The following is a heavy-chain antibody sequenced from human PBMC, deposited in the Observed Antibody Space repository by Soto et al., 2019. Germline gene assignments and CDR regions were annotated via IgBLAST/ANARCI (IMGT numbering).Heavy chain of an antibody. CDR3: ARLLGNYDYYYYGMDV. CDR1: GGTFSSYA. J-gene: IGHJ6*02. CDR2: IIPIFGTA. Sequence: ASVKVSCKASGGTFSSYAISWVRQAPGQGLEWMGGIIPIFGTANYAQKFQGRVTITADESTSTAYMELSSLRSEDTAVYYCARLLGNYDYYYYGMDVWGQGTTVTVSS. V-gene: IGHV1-69*13. D-gene: IGHD4-4*01.